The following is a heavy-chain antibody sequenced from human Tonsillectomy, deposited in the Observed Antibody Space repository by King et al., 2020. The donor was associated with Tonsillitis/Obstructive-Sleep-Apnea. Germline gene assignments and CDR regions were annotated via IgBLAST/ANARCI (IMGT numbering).Heavy chain of an antibody. V-gene: IGHV1-46*01. D-gene: IGHD2-15*01. J-gene: IGHJ4*02. CDR1: GYTFTRNY. Sequence: VQLVQSGAEVKKPGASVKVSCKASGYTFTRNYVHWVRQAPGQGLEWMGMINPSDGITTYAQKFQGRVTMTRDTSTNTVNMDLSGLRAEDTAVYDGVRDDKDGRHLDYWGQGSLVSVSS. CDR3: VRDDKDGRHLDY. CDR2: INPSDGIT.